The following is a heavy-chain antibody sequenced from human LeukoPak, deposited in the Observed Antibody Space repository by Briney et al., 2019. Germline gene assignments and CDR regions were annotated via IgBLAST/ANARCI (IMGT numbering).Heavy chain of an antibody. CDR1: GGSFSGYY. J-gene: IGHJ6*03. CDR2: VTDTGNR. CDR3: ARGRGPSSGWGHYYYSMDV. Sequence: SETLSLTCAVYGGSFSGYYWTWIRQPPGKGLEWIGEVTDTGNRNYSPSLRSRVTISIDTSRNQFSLKVSSVTAADTSVFYCARGRGPSSGWGHYYYSMDVWGLGTTVTVSS. V-gene: IGHV4-34*01. D-gene: IGHD6-19*01.